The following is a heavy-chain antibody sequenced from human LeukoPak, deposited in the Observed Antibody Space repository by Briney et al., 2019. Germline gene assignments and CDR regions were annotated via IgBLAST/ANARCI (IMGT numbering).Heavy chain of an antibody. CDR2: IKQDGSEK. Sequence: PGGSLRLPCAASGFTLSSNWMNWVRQAPGKGLEWVAIIKQDGSEKYYVDSVKGRFTISRDNAKNSLYLQVNSLRAEDTAVYYCARGNGFIIDYWGQGTLVTVSS. CDR1: GFTLSSNW. CDR3: ARGNGFIIDY. V-gene: IGHV3-7*01. J-gene: IGHJ4*02. D-gene: IGHD2-8*01.